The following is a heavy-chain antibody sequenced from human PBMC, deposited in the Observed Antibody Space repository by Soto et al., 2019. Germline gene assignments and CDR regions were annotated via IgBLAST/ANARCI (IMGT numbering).Heavy chain of an antibody. V-gene: IGHV4-61*01. D-gene: IGHD2-8*01. CDR2: IYYSGST. Sequence: PSETLSLTCTVSGGSVSSGSYYWSWVRQPPGKGLEWIGYIYYSGSTNYNPSLKSRVTISVDTSKNQFSLKLSSVTAADTAVYYCASYCTNGVCPFDYWGQGTLVTVSS. CDR1: GGSVSSGSYY. J-gene: IGHJ4*02. CDR3: ASYCTNGVCPFDY.